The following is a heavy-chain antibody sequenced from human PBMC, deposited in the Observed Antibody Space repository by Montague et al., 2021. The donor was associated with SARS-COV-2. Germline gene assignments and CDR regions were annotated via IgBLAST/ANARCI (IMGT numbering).Heavy chain of an antibody. V-gene: IGHV6-1*01. D-gene: IGHD2-2*01. CDR3: ARIPVGSKYYFDF. CDR1: GDSVASEVAT. Sequence: CAISGDSVASEVATWNWVRQTPARGLDWQGGTYYRSEWYNDYAESVKSRITIDPDTSKHQFSLHLNSVTPEDTAVYYCARIPVGSKYYFDFWGQGTLVTVSS. J-gene: IGHJ4*02. CDR2: TYYRSEWYN.